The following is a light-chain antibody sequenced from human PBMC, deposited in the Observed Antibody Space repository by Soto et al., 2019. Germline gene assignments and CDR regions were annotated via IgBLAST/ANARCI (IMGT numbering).Light chain of an antibody. V-gene: IGKV3-11*01. CDR1: QSVSNY. Sequence: EMVLTQSPGPLSLSPGERATLSCRASQSVSNYMTWYQQKPGQAPRLLIYTASTRATGIPDRFSGSGSGTDFTLTISSVESEDFAIYYCQQHNDWPTFGQGTRLEI. CDR3: QQHNDWPT. CDR2: TAS. J-gene: IGKJ5*01.